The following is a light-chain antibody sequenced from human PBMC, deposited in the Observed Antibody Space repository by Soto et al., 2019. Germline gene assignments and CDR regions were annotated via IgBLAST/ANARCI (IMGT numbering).Light chain of an antibody. CDR3: QYYESSLSGYV. CDR1: SSNIGAGYD. Sequence: QSVLTQPPSVSGAPGQRVTISCTGSSSNIGAGYDVHWYQQLPGTAPKLLIFININRPSGVPDRFSGSKSGTSASLAITGLRAEHEADYYCQYYESSLSGYVFGPGTKVTVL. CDR2: INI. V-gene: IGLV1-40*01. J-gene: IGLJ1*01.